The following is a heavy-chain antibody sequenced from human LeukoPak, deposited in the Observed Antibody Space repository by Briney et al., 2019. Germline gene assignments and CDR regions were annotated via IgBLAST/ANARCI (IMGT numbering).Heavy chain of an antibody. CDR2: IDSDGSST. D-gene: IGHD6-19*01. J-gene: IGHJ5*02. CDR3: ARDSQLTSDWSLNWFDP. Sequence: TGGSLRLSCAASGFTFSSYWMHWVRQAPGKGLVWLSRIDSDGSSTNYADAVKGRFTISRDNAKNTLYLQMNSLRAEDTAVYFCARDSQLTSDWSLNWFDPWGQGTLVTVSS. CDR1: GFTFSSYW. V-gene: IGHV3-74*01.